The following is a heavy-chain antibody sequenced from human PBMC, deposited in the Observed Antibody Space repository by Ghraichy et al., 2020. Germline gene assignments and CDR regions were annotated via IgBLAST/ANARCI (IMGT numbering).Heavy chain of an antibody. D-gene: IGHD2-15*01. V-gene: IGHV4-59*01. J-gene: IGHJ6*02. CDR2: IYYSGST. CDR1: GGSISSKY. CDR3: ARTPARAYCSGGSCYPYYYYAMDV. Sequence: SETLSLTCTVSGGSISSKYWSWIRQPPGKGLEWIGYIYYSGSTNYNPSLKSRVTISVDTSKNQFSLKLSSVTAADMAVYYCARTPARAYCSGGSCYPYYYYAMDVWGQGTTVTVSS.